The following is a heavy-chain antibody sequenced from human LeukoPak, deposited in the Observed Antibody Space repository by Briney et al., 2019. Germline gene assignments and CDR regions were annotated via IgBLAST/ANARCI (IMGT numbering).Heavy chain of an antibody. CDR3: ARALDNREWESFDI. CDR2: IYHSGST. D-gene: IGHD1-26*01. V-gene: IGHV4-30-2*01. Sequence: PSQTLSLTCTVSGGSISSGGYYWSWIRQPPGKGLEWIGYIYHSGSTYYNPSLKSRVTISVDRSKNQFSLKLSSVTAADTAVYYCARALDNREWESFDIWGQGTMVTVSS. CDR1: GGSISSGGYY. J-gene: IGHJ3*02.